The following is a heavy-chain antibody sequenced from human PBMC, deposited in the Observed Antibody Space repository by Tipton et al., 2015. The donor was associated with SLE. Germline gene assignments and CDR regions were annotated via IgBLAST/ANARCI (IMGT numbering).Heavy chain of an antibody. D-gene: IGHD2/OR15-2a*01. CDR1: GGSISSSSSY. J-gene: IGHJ3*01. CDR3: AREANIVMDSDAFDV. CDR2: IYHSGRA. Sequence: TLSLTCTVSGGSISSSSSYWGWVRQLPGKGPEWIGYIYHSGRAYYNPSLESRVTISVDISNNQFSLKLYSVTAADTAVYYCAREANIVMDSDAFDVWGQGTLVTVPS. V-gene: IGHV4-39*07.